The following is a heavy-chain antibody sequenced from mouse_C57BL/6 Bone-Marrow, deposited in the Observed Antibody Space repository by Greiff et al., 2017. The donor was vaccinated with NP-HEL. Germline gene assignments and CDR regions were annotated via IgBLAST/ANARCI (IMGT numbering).Heavy chain of an antibody. CDR1: GYNFTSYW. CDR2: IHPNSGST. CDR3: ARENYSNHYYFDY. J-gene: IGHJ2*01. D-gene: IGHD2-5*01. Sequence: VQLQQPGAELVKPGASVKLSCTASGYNFTSYWMHWVKQRPGQGLEWIGMIHPNSGSTNYNEKFKSKATLTVDKSSSTAYMQLSSLTSEDSAVYYCARENYSNHYYFDYWGQGTALTVSS. V-gene: IGHV1-64*01.